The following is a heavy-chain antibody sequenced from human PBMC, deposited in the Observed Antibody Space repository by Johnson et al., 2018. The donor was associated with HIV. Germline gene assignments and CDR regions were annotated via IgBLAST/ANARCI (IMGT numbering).Heavy chain of an antibody. CDR1: GFTFSDDY. Sequence: QVQLVESGGGLVKPGGSLRLSCAASGFTFSDDYMSWIRQAPGKGLEWVSYISSRGSTIYYAESVKGRFTISRDNAKNSLYLQLNRLRPEDTAVYYCSRDQRITMMANTRDAFDIWCPGTMFTVSS. D-gene: IGHD3-22*01. V-gene: IGHV3-11*04. J-gene: IGHJ3*02. CDR2: ISSRGSTI. CDR3: SRDQRITMMANTRDAFDI.